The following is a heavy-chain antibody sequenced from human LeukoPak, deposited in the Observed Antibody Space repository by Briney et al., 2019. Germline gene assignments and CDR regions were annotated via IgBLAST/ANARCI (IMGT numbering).Heavy chain of an antibody. Sequence: SETLSLTCPVSSGSISSGVYYWSWIRQHPGKGLEWIGYIYYSGSTYYNPSLKSRVTISVDTSKNQFSLKLSSVPAADTAVYYCARGVRWLQLPYFDYGGRGPLVPVPT. D-gene: IGHD5-24*01. J-gene: IGHJ4*02. V-gene: IGHV4-31*03. CDR2: IYYSGST. CDR3: ARGVRWLQLPYFDY. CDR1: SGSISSGVYY.